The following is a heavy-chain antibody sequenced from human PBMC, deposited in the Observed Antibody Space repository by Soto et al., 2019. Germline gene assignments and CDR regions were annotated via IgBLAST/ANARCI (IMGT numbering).Heavy chain of an antibody. CDR1: GFTFSSHS. CDR2: ISYDGSIK. D-gene: IGHD3-10*01. V-gene: IGHV3-30-3*01. CDR3: VRDWSTSGDLDY. Sequence: QVQLVESGGGVVRSGRSLRLSCAACGFTFSSHSIQWVRQAPGKGLEWVAVISYDGSIKYYADSVKGRFTISRDNSTNTAYLHMNSLRAEDTAVFYCVRDWSTSGDLDYWGQGTLVIVSS. J-gene: IGHJ4*02.